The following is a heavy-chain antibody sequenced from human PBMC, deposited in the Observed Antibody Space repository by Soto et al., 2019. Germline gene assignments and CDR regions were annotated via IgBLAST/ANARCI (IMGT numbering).Heavy chain of an antibody. D-gene: IGHD6-6*01. V-gene: IGHV4-59*08. CDR1: GGSISSYY. J-gene: IGHJ4*02. Sequence: QVQLQESGPGLVKPSETLSLTCTVSGGSISSYYWSWIRQPPGKGLEWIGYIYYSGSTNYNPSLKCRVTISIDTSKNQFSLKLTSVTAADTAVYYCARHTSIAARPFDYWGQGTLVTVSS. CDR2: IYYSGST. CDR3: ARHTSIAARPFDY.